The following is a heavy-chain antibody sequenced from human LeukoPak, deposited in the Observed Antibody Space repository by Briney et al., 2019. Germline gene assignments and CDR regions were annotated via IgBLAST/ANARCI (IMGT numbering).Heavy chain of an antibody. CDR3: GRAVGSFDWLPLFDY. CDR2: IYHSGIT. D-gene: IGHD3-9*01. Sequence: KPSETLSLTCSVSGYSIRSGFYWGWIRQSPGKGLEWIANIYHSGITYYTPSLKSRVTISVDTSKNQFYLKLSSVTAADTAVYYCGRAVGSFDWLPLFDYWGQGTLVTVSS. J-gene: IGHJ4*02. CDR1: GYSIRSGFY. V-gene: IGHV4-38-2*02.